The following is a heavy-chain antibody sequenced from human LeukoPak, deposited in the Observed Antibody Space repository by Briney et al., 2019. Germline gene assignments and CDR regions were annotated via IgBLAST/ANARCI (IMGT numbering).Heavy chain of an antibody. V-gene: IGHV4-34*01. D-gene: IGHD5-24*01. CDR2: INHSGST. J-gene: IGHJ4*02. CDR3: ARSGGDDGYNSGSFDY. Sequence: PSETLSLTCAVYGGSFSGYYWSWIRQPPGKGLEWIGEINHSGSTNYNPSLKSRVTISVDTSKNQFSLKLSSVTAADTAVYYCARSGGDDGYNSGSFDYWGQGTLVTVSS. CDR1: GGSFSGYY.